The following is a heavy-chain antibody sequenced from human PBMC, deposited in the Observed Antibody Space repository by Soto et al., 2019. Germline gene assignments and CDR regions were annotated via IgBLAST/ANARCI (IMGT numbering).Heavy chain of an antibody. CDR1: GFTFSNAW. Sequence: GGSLTLSCAASGFTFSNAWMNWVRQAPGKGLEWVGRIKSKTDGGTTDYAAPVKGRFTISRDDSKNTLYLQMNSLKTEDTAVYYCTTDRTYSSSSKVVVRVHNWFDPWGQGTLVTVSS. CDR2: IKSKTDGGTT. D-gene: IGHD6-6*01. CDR3: TTDRTYSSSSKVVVRVHNWFDP. V-gene: IGHV3-15*01. J-gene: IGHJ5*02.